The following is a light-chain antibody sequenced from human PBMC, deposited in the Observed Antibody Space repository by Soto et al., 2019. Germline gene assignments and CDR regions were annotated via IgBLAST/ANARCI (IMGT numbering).Light chain of an antibody. J-gene: IGKJ2*01. CDR1: QSLVHRDGNTY. V-gene: IGKV2-30*02. CDR2: YAS. CDR3: MQGTHWPPYT. Sequence: VLMTQSPLSLPVNLGEPAAISCRSSQSLVHRDGNTYLSWFHQRPGQSPRRVIFYASKRDFGDPDRFSGSRSVSDFTLMISTVKTEDVGIYYCMQGTHWPPYTFGQGTNLEI.